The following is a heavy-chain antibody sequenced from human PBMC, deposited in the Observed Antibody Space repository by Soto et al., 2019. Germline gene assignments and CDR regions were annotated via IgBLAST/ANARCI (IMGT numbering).Heavy chain of an antibody. CDR2: IDPTDSYI. CDR3: ARLTLAHDSSGYNIFDY. V-gene: IGHV5-10-1*01. J-gene: IGHJ4*02. CDR1: GYSFTTYW. Sequence: GESLKISCEASGYSFTTYWISWVRQMPGKGLECMGRIDPTDSYIDYGPSFEGHVTMSVDRSINTAYLEWSSLKASDSAMYYCARLTLAHDSSGYNIFDYWGQGTLVTVSS. D-gene: IGHD3-22*01.